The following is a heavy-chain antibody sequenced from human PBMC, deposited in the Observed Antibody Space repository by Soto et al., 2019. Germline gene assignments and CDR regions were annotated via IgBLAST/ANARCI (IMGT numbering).Heavy chain of an antibody. CDR1: GGSVSSGSYY. J-gene: IGHJ6*02. CDR3: ARGDYYYGMDV. V-gene: IGHV4-61*01. Sequence: QVQLQESGPGLVKPSETLSLTCTVSGGSVSSGSYYWSWIRQPPGKGLEWIGYIYYSGSTNYNPSLKSRFTISVDTSKNQFSLKLSSVTAADTAVYYCARGDYYYGMDVWGQGTTVTVSS. CDR2: IYYSGST.